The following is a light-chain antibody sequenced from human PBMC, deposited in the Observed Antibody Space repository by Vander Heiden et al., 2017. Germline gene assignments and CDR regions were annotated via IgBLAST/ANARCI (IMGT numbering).Light chain of an antibody. V-gene: IGKV1-5*03. Sequence: DIQMTQSPSTLSASVGDRVTITCRASQTISNWLAWYQLKPGKAPKLVIYKASSLQSGVPSRFSGSGSGTEFTLTINSLQPDDFATYYCQQYNGYPWTFGQGTKVDIK. CDR3: QQYNGYPWT. J-gene: IGKJ1*01. CDR1: QTISNW. CDR2: KAS.